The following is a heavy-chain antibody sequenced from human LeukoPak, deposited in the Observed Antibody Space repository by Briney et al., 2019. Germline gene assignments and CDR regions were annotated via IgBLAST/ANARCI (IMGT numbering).Heavy chain of an antibody. D-gene: IGHD5-18*01. Sequence: SETLSLTCIVSGGSISSYYWSWIRQPAGKGLEWIGRIYTSGSTNYNPSLKSRVTMSVDTSKNQFSLKLSSVTAADTAVYYCARDLGLWLQGSWFDPWGQGTLVTVSS. V-gene: IGHV4-4*07. CDR2: IYTSGST. CDR1: GGSISSYY. CDR3: ARDLGLWLQGSWFDP. J-gene: IGHJ5*02.